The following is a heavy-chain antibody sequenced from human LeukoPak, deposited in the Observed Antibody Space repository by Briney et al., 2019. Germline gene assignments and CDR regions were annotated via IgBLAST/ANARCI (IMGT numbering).Heavy chain of an antibody. D-gene: IGHD3-22*01. CDR1: GFSLSGYW. Sequence: GGSLRLSCVASGFSLSGYWMYWVRQAPGKGLMYISRNNGDGSTTNYADVVKGRFTMSRDNVKNTLYLQMNSLRVEDTAVYYCARDRSSSGYYPFDYWGQGTLVTVSS. V-gene: IGHV3-74*01. J-gene: IGHJ4*02. CDR2: NNGDGSTT. CDR3: ARDRSSSGYYPFDY.